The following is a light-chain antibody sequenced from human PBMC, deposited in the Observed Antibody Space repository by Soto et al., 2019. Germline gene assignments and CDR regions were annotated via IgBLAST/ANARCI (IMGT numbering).Light chain of an antibody. CDR3: QQHYSGPWT. CDR1: QSVSGSN. J-gene: IGKJ1*01. Sequence: EIVLTQSPDTLSLSPGDRATISCRASQSVSGSNLAWYQHKPGQGPRLLIYIASRRASGIPYRFSGSGSGTDFTLTISRLEPEDFAAYYCQQHYSGPWTFGQGTKVDIK. CDR2: IAS. V-gene: IGKV3-20*01.